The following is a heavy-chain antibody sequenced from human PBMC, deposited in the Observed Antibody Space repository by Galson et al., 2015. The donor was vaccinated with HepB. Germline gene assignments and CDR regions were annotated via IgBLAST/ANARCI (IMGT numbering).Heavy chain of an antibody. CDR2: TYYRSKWYN. CDR1: GDSVSSNSAA. Sequence: CAISGDSVSSNSAAWNWIRQSPSRGLEWLGRTYYRSKWYNDYAISVKSRLTINPDTSKNQFSLQLNSVTLEDTAVYYCARDDSSGYPYYYYYYGMDVWGQGTTVTVSS. CDR3: ARDDSSGYPYYYYYYGMDV. V-gene: IGHV6-1*01. J-gene: IGHJ6*02. D-gene: IGHD3-22*01.